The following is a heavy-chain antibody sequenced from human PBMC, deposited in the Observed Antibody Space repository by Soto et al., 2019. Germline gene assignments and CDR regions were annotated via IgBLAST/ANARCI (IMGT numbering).Heavy chain of an antibody. V-gene: IGHV3-30*03. J-gene: IGHJ4*02. CDR3: ARGSLGPPYYDFWSAYDIDY. CDR1: GFTFSSYG. Sequence: SLKISCAASGFTFSSYGMHWVRQAPGKGLEWVAVISYDGSNKYYADSVKGRFTISRDNSKNTLYLQMNSLRAEDTAVYYCARGSLGPPYYDFWSAYDIDYWGQGTLVTVSS. D-gene: IGHD3-3*01. CDR2: ISYDGSNK.